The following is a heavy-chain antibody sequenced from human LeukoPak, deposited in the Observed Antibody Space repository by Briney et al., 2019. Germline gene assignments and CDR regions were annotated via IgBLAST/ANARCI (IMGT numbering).Heavy chain of an antibody. CDR3: AREDMVRREPDYYYGMDV. Sequence: GRSLRLSCAASGFTFSSYAMHWVRQAPGQGLEWVAVISYDGSNKYYEDSVKGRFTISRDNSKNPLYLQMNSLRDEDTAVYYCAREDMVRREPDYYYGMDVWGQGTTVTVSS. CDR2: ISYDGSNK. J-gene: IGHJ6*02. V-gene: IGHV3-30*14. D-gene: IGHD3-10*01. CDR1: GFTFSSYA.